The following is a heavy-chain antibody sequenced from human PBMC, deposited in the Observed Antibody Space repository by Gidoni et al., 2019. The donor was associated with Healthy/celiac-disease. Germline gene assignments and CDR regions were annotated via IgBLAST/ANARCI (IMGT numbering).Heavy chain of an antibody. J-gene: IGHJ3*02. D-gene: IGHD2-21*02. V-gene: IGHV3-53*01. CDR3: ARAPIVVVTATAREIPARRPPHDAFDI. CDR1: GFTVSSNY. Sequence: EVQLVESGGGLIQPGGSLRPSCAASGFTVSSNYMSWVPQAPGKGLEWVSVIYSGGSTYYADSVKGRFTISRDNSKNTLYLQMNSLRAEDTAVYYCARAPIVVVTATAREIPARRPPHDAFDIWGQGTMVTVSS. CDR2: IYSGGST.